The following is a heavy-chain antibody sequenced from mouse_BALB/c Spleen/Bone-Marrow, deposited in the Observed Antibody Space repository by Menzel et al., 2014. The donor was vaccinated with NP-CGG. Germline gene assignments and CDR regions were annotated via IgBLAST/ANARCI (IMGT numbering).Heavy chain of an antibody. D-gene: IGHD2-2*01. J-gene: IGHJ2*01. Sequence: QVQLQQSGAELVKPGASVKLSCKASGYTFTSYWMHWVKQRPGQGLEWTGEIDPSTGRTDYNKKFKSQATLTVDKSSSTAYMHLSSLTSEDSAVYYCARINGYDYWGQGTTLTVSS. CDR1: GYTFTSYW. CDR3: ARINGYDY. V-gene: IGHV1S81*02. CDR2: IDPSTGRT.